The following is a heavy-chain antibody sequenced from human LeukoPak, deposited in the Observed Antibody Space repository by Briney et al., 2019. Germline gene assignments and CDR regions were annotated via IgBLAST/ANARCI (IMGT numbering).Heavy chain of an antibody. CDR3: ARGPDSSGYLYYYYYYMDV. J-gene: IGHJ6*03. CDR2: IYYSGST. Sequence: PSETLSLTCTVSGGSISSYYWSWIRQPPGKGLEWIGYIYYSGSTYYNPSLKSRVTISVDTSKNQFSLKLSSVTAADTAVYYCARGPDSSGYLYYYYYYMDVWGKGTTVTVSS. D-gene: IGHD3-22*01. CDR1: GGSISSYY. V-gene: IGHV4-59*08.